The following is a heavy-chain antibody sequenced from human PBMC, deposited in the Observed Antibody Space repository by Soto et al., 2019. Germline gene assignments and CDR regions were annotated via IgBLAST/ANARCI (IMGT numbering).Heavy chain of an antibody. Sequence: ASVELSCKASCYTFTRCGISWVRQAPGQGLEWMGWISAYNGNTNYAQKLQGRVTMTTDTSTSTAYMELRSLRSDDTAVYYCARKRNFMVRGVTGGMDVWGQGTTVTVSS. J-gene: IGHJ6*02. D-gene: IGHD3-10*01. V-gene: IGHV1-18*01. CDR2: ISAYNGNT. CDR1: CYTFTRCG. CDR3: ARKRNFMVRGVTGGMDV.